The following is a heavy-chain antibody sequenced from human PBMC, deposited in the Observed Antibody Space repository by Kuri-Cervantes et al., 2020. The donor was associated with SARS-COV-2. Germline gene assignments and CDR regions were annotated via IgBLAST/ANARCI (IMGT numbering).Heavy chain of an antibody. Sequence: ASVKVSCKASGYTFTGYYMHWVRQAPGQGLEWMGWINPNSGGTNYAQKFQGWVTMTRDTSISTAYMELSRLRSDDTAVYYCARDLDSSGYGYYYHGMDVWGQGTTVTVSS. CDR1: GYTFTGYY. CDR2: INPNSGGT. CDR3: ARDLDSSGYGYYYHGMDV. V-gene: IGHV1-2*04. J-gene: IGHJ6*02. D-gene: IGHD3-22*01.